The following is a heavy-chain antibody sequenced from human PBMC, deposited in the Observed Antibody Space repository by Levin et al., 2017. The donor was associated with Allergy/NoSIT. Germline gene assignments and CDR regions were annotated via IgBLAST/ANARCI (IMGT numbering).Heavy chain of an antibody. CDR2: FYYNGNA. Sequence: SETLSLTCTVSGGSISGYYWSWIRQPPGKGLEWIGNFYYNGNAKNNPSLKSRITISVDMSNNQFSLKLSSVTATDTAIYYCARHVGKWGFDYWGLGTLVTVSS. CDR1: GGSISGYY. V-gene: IGHV4-59*08. J-gene: IGHJ4*02. D-gene: IGHD1-26*01. CDR3: ARHVGKWGFDY.